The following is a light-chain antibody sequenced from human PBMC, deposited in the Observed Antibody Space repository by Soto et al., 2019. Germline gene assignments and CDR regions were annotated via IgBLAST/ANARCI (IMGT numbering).Light chain of an antibody. V-gene: IGLV2-11*01. CDR3: SSYAASSSSRVL. CDR2: DVN. CDR1: SSDIGGYNS. J-gene: IGLJ7*01. Sequence: QSVLTQPRSVSGSPGQSVTISCTGTSSDIGGYNSVSWYQQYPGTAPKLMIFDVNKRPSGVPDRFSGSKSGNTASLTISGLQAEDEADYYCSSYAASSSSRVLFGGGTQLTVL.